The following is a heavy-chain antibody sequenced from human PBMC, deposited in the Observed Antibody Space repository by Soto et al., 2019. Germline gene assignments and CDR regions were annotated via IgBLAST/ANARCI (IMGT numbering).Heavy chain of an antibody. V-gene: IGHV4-39*01. Sequence: PSETLSLTCTVSGGSISSSSYYWGWIRQPPGKGLEWIGSIYYSGSTYYNPSLKSRVTISVDTSKNQFSLKLSSLTAADTAVYYCATHPDYGDFDYWGQGTLVTVSS. J-gene: IGHJ4*02. D-gene: IGHD4-17*01. CDR1: GGSISSSSYY. CDR3: ATHPDYGDFDY. CDR2: IYYSGST.